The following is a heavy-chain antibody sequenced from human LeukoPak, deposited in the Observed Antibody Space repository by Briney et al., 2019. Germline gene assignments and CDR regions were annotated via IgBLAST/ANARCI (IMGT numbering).Heavy chain of an antibody. V-gene: IGHV4-34*01. CDR3: ARERLPAASTRSWCDP. J-gene: IGHJ5*02. CDR2: INHSGST. D-gene: IGHD2-2*01. Sequence: PSETLSLTCAVYGGSFSGYYWSWIRQPPGKGLEWIGEINHSGSTNYNPSLKSRVTISVDTSKNQFSLKLSSVTAADTAVYYCARERLPAASTRSWCDPWGQGTLVTVSS. CDR1: GGSFSGYY.